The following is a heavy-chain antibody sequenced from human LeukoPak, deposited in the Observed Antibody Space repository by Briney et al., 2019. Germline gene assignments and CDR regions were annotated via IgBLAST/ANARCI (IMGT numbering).Heavy chain of an antibody. CDR2: MNPNNGNT. V-gene: IGHV1-8*01. CDR1: GFTFTSYD. D-gene: IGHD3-10*01. J-gene: IGHJ5*02. CDR3: VRDGEGVAISVNYWFDP. Sequence: ASVKVSCKASGFTFTSYDINWVRQASGQGLEWMGWMNPNNGNTGYAQKFQGRVTMTRDTSISTAYMELRDPRSEDTAVYYCVRDGEGVAISVNYWFDPWGQGTLVTVSS.